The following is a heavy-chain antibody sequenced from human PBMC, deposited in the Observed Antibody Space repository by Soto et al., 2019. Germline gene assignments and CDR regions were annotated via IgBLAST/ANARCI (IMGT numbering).Heavy chain of an antibody. CDR3: AKDKGYSPGY. Sequence: HPGGSLRLSCAASGFTFSSYGMHWVRQAPGKGLEWVAVISYDGSNKYYADSVKGRFTISRDNSKNTLYLQMNSLRAEDTAVYYCAKDKGYSPGYWGQGTLVTVSS. J-gene: IGHJ4*02. V-gene: IGHV3-30*18. CDR1: GFTFSSYG. D-gene: IGHD5-18*01. CDR2: ISYDGSNK.